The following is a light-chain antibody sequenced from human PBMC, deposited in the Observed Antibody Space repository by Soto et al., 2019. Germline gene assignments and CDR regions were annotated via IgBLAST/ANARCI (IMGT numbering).Light chain of an antibody. CDR3: SSYTSSSTLL. CDR2: DVS. Sequence: QSALTQPASVSGSPGQSITISCTGTSSDVGGYNYVSWYQQHPGKAPKLMIYDVSNRPSGVSNRFSGSKSGNTASLTISGLQAEDEADYYCSSYTSSSTLLLGTGTKVTVL. V-gene: IGLV2-14*01. J-gene: IGLJ1*01. CDR1: SSDVGGYNY.